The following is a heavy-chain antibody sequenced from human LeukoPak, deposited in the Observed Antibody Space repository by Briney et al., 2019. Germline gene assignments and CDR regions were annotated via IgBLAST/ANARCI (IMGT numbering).Heavy chain of an antibody. Sequence: PSETLSLTCTVSGGSISSGDYYWSWIRQPPGTGLEWIGYIYYSGSTYYNPSLKSRVTISVDTSKNQFSLKLSSVTAADTAVYYCARDSGVKGGSLDFDYWGQGTLVTVSS. V-gene: IGHV4-30-4*01. J-gene: IGHJ4*01. D-gene: IGHD6-13*01. CDR3: ARDSGVKGGSLDFDY. CDR1: GGSISSGDYY. CDR2: IYYSGST.